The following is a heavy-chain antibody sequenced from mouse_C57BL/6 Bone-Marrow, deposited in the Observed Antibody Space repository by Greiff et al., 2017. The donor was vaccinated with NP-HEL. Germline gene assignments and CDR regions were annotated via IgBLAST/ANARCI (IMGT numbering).Heavy chain of an antibody. Sequence: QVQLKESGAELAKPGASVKLSCKASGYTFTSYWMHWVKQRPGQGLEWIGYLNPSSGYTKYNQKFKDKATLTADKSSSTAYMQLSSLTYEDSSVYYCARSGGYYGNYRAWVAYWGQGTLVTVSA. CDR2: LNPSSGYT. D-gene: IGHD2-1*01. CDR1: GYTFTSYW. CDR3: ARSGGYYGNYRAWVAY. J-gene: IGHJ3*01. V-gene: IGHV1-7*01.